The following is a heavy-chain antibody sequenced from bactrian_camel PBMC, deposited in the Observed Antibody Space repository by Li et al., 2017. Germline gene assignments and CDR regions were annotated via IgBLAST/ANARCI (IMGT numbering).Heavy chain of an antibody. D-gene: IGHD3*01. V-gene: IGHV3S53*01. J-gene: IGHJ4*01. CDR2: FHGAGI. CDR3: ASVLKWFGPPLDERGYQY. CDR1: GLTASITS. Sequence: HVQLVESGGGSVQAGGSLRLSCKASGLTASITSMGWFRQAPGKAREGVAVFHGAGITYADSVKDRFTVSQNNKKSTIYLQMTDLRPEDTGVYVCASVLKWFGPPLDERGYQYWGQGTQVTVS.